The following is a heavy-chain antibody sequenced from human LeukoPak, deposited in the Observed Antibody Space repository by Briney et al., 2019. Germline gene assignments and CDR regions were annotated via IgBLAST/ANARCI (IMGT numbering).Heavy chain of an antibody. Sequence: GAPVKASCKVSGYSLTELSIHWVRQAPAKGLGWMGTFYPEDDETISAQKFQGRVTMTGDSSTDTAYMELSSLRSEDTAVYYCTTVSRYNYGSGSYSKWFDPWGQGTLVTVSS. CDR1: GYSLTELS. V-gene: IGHV1-24*01. CDR3: TTVSRYNYGSGSYSKWFDP. CDR2: FYPEDDET. D-gene: IGHD3-10*01. J-gene: IGHJ5*02.